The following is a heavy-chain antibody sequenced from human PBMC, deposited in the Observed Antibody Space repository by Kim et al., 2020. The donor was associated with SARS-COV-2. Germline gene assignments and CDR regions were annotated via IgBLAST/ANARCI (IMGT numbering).Heavy chain of an antibody. CDR3: TRNSPLLFGFDP. Sequence: DGAGKGPFTLTKDDSKNTAYMQMNSLKTEDTAVYYCTRNSPLLFGFDPWGQGTLVTVSS. J-gene: IGHJ5*02. V-gene: IGHV3-73*01. D-gene: IGHD1-26*01.